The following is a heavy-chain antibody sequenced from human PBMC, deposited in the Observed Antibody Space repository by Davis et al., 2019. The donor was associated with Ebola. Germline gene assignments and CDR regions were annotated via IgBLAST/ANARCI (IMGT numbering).Heavy chain of an antibody. CDR1: GYTFTSYG. CDR3: ARVRILTGYQYYYYGMDV. CDR2: ISAYNGNT. V-gene: IGHV1-18*01. J-gene: IGHJ6*02. D-gene: IGHD3-9*01. Sequence: ASVKVSCKASGYTFTSYGISWVRQAPGQGLEWMGWISAYNGNTNYAQKLQGRVTMTTDTSTSTAYMELSSLRSEDTAVYYCARVRILTGYQYYYYGMDVWGQGTTVTVSS.